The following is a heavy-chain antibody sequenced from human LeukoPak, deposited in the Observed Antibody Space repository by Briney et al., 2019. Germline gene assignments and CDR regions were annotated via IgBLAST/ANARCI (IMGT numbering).Heavy chain of an antibody. Sequence: TGGSLRLSCAASGFSFSSFAMTWARQAPGKGLEWVSSITGGHYATYNTDSVKGRFTISRDNAKNTLYLQMNSLRADDTAIYYCTKDPNGDYIGAFDPWGQGTLVTVSS. CDR3: TKDPNGDYIGAFDP. D-gene: IGHD4-17*01. V-gene: IGHV3-23*01. CDR1: GFSFSSFA. CDR2: ITGGHYAT. J-gene: IGHJ5*02.